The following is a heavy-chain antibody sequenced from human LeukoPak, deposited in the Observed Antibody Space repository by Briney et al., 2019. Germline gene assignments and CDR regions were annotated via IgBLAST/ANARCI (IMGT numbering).Heavy chain of an antibody. J-gene: IGHJ4*02. CDR3: ARGNYGSGSYYVVDFDY. V-gene: IGHV4-34*11. CDR1: GGSFSGYY. D-gene: IGHD3-10*01. CDR2: IYHTGNT. Sequence: SETLSLTCAVYGGSFSGYYWTWIRQPPGKALEWIGYIYHTGNTNYNPSLKSRLTMSIVTSKNQFSLNLNSVTAADTAVYYCARGNYGSGSYYVVDFDYWGQGTLVTVSS.